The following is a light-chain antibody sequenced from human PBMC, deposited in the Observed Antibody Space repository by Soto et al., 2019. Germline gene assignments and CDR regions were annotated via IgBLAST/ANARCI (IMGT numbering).Light chain of an antibody. Sequence: ETVMTQSPGTLSLSPGARATLSCRASQSVSSGYLAWYQQKPGQAPRLLIFGASNRATGLPDRFTGSGSGTDFTLTISRLEPEDFAVYYCQQYGLSQLTFGQGTKLEIK. V-gene: IGKV3-20*01. J-gene: IGKJ2*01. CDR2: GAS. CDR1: QSVSSGY. CDR3: QQYGLSQLT.